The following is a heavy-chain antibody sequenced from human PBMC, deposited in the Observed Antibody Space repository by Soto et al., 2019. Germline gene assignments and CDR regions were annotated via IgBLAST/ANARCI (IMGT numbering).Heavy chain of an antibody. CDR1: GGTFSSST. CDR3: ARGVLIAAAASNWFDP. CDR2: IIPILGIA. D-gene: IGHD6-13*01. Sequence: QVQLVQSGAEVKKPGSSVKVSCKASGGTFSSSTISWVRQAPGQGLEWMGRIIPILGIANYAQKFQGRVRITADKSTSTAYMELSSRRSEDTAVYYCARGVLIAAAASNWFDPWGQGTLVTVSS. V-gene: IGHV1-69*02. J-gene: IGHJ5*02.